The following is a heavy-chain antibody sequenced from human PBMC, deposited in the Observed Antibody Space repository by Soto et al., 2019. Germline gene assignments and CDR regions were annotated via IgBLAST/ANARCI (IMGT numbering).Heavy chain of an antibody. CDR1: GGPISSSSFY. V-gene: IGHV4-39*01. CDR3: ASHRSSEGVISY. Sequence: SETLYLTCIVSGGPISSSSFYWGWIRQAPGKRLEWIGSIYYSGSTYYNPSLQSRVSMSVDTPKNEFSLRLSSVTAADTAVYYCASHRSSEGVISYWGQGTLVTVYS. D-gene: IGHD3-10*01. CDR2: IYYSGST. J-gene: IGHJ4*02.